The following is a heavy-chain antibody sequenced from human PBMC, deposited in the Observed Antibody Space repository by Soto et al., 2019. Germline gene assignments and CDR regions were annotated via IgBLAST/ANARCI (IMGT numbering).Heavy chain of an antibody. J-gene: IGHJ4*02. Sequence: KKHLASVKVSCKASGGTFSSYAISWVRQAPGQGLEWMGGIIPIFGTANYAQKFQGRVTITADESTSTAYMELSSLRSEDTAVYYCASGSSIRIYYFDYWGQGTLVTVSS. CDR3: ASGSSIRIYYFDY. CDR2: IIPIFGTA. D-gene: IGHD3-3*02. V-gene: IGHV1-69*13. CDR1: GGTFSSYA.